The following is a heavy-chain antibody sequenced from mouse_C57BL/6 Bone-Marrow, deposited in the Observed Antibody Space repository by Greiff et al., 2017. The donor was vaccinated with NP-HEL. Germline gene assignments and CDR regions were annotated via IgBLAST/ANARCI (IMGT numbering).Heavy chain of an antibody. CDR3: ASVIYDGYYEDWFAY. CDR2: IWGVGST. Sequence: VQRVESGPGLVAPSQSLSITCTVSGFSLTSYGVDWVRQSPGKGLEWLGVIWGVGSTNYNSALKSRLSISKDNSKSQVFLKMNSLQTDDTAMYYCASVIYDGYYEDWFAYWGQGTLVTVSA. CDR1: GFSLTSYG. J-gene: IGHJ3*01. V-gene: IGHV2-6*01. D-gene: IGHD2-3*01.